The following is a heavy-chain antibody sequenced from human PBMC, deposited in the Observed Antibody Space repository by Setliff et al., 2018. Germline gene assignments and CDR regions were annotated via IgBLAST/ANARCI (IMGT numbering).Heavy chain of an antibody. CDR2: ISGRGGST. V-gene: IGHV3-23*01. D-gene: IGHD3-10*01. Sequence: GGSLRLSCAASGFTFSDYVMSWVRQAPGKGLEWVSAISGRGGSTYYADSVKGRFTISRENSKNTLYLQMSSLRAEDPALYYCASSSGWIPWIQHWGPGTLVTVSS. J-gene: IGHJ1*01. CDR1: GFTFSDYV. CDR3: ASSSGWIPWIQH.